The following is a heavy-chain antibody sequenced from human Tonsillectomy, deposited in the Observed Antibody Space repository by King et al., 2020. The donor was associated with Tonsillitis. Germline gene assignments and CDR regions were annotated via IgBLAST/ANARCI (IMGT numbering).Heavy chain of an antibody. CDR2: ISSSSSYT. CDR1: GFNFGDYD. D-gene: IGHD3-10*01. V-gene: IGHV3-11*06. J-gene: IGHJ3*02. CDR3: ARDASVVRGVRDAFDI. Sequence: QLVQSGGDLVKPGGSLRLSCAASGFNFGDYDMNWIRQAPGKGLEWVAYISSSSSYTSYADSVKGRFTISRDNAKNSLYMQMNSLRAEDTAVYHCARDASVVRGVRDAFDIWGLGTMVTVSS.